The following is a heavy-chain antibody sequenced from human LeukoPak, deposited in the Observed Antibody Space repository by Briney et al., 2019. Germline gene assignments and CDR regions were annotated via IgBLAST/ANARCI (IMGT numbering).Heavy chain of an antibody. J-gene: IGHJ4*02. CDR1: GYSISSGYY. CDR2: IYHSGST. CDR3: AREGVTTVNSPIDY. D-gene: IGHD4-17*01. V-gene: IGHV4-38-2*02. Sequence: SETLSLTCTVSGYSISSGYYWGWIRPPPGKGLEWIGSIYHSGSTYYNPSLKSRVTISVDTSKNQFSLKLSSVTAADTAVYYCAREGVTTVNSPIDYWGQGTLVTVSS.